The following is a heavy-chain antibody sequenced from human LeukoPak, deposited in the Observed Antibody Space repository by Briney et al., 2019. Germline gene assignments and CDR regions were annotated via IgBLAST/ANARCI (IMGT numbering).Heavy chain of an antibody. Sequence: SETLSLTCAVYGGSFNGYYWSRIRQPPRKGLEWIGEINHSGSTNYNPSLKSRVTISVDTSKNQFSLKLSSVTAADTAVYYCAREGGDSYYYYYGMDVWGKGTTVTVSS. CDR1: GGSFNGYY. J-gene: IGHJ6*04. V-gene: IGHV4-34*01. CDR3: AREGGDSYYYYYGMDV. D-gene: IGHD1-26*01. CDR2: INHSGST.